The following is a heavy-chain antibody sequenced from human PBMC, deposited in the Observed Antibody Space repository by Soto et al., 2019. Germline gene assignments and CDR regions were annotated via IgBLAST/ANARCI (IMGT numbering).Heavy chain of an antibody. J-gene: IGHJ4*02. CDR3: ARDGGFGDLKY. V-gene: IGHV1-69*18. Sequence: QVQLVQSGAELKKPGSSVKVSCKASGDTFSGYPINWVRQAPGEGLEWMGRISPVFGTTNDAQRFEGRVTLTADESTTTAYMELGGLLSEDTAVYYCARDGGFGDLKYWGPGTLVTVSS. D-gene: IGHD3-10*01. CDR1: GDTFSGYP. CDR2: ISPVFGTT.